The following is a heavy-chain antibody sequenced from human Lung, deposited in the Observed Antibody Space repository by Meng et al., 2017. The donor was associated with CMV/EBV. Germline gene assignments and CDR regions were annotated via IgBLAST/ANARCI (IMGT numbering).Heavy chain of an antibody. J-gene: IGHJ6*02. CDR3: ARDLGYCNSTSCYYYYVMDV. Sequence: SETLSLTCTVSGGSISSYYWSWIRQPPGKGLEWIGYIYYSGSTNYNPSLKSRVTISVDTSKNQFSLKLSSVTAADTAVYYCARDLGYCNSTSCYYYYVMDVWGQGXTVTVSS. D-gene: IGHD2-2*01. CDR2: IYYSGST. V-gene: IGHV4-59*01. CDR1: GGSISSYY.